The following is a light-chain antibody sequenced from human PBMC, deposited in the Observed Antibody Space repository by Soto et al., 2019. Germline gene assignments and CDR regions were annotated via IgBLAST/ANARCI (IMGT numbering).Light chain of an antibody. V-gene: IGLV2-11*01. J-gene: IGLJ1*01. CDR2: DVS. Sequence: QSVLTQPPPVSGAPGQRVTISCTGTSSDVGTYDFVSWYQQHPGKAPRLMIFDVSERPSGVPDRFSGSKSGNTASLTISGLQAEDEADYYCCLYAVTFYVFGTGTKVTVL. CDR3: CLYAVTFYV. CDR1: SSDVGTYDF.